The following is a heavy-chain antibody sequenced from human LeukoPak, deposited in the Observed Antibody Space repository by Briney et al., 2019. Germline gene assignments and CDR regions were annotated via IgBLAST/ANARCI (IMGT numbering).Heavy chain of an antibody. CDR3: TKGNYYDLLRFFDH. Sequence: GGSLRLSCAASGFTFDDYAMHWVRQAPGKGLEWVSGISWNGGSIGYANSVKGRFTISRDNAKNSLYLQMNSLRAEDTALYYCTKGNYYDLLRFFDHWGQGTLVTVSS. V-gene: IGHV3-9*01. D-gene: IGHD3-22*01. CDR1: GFTFDDYA. CDR2: ISWNGGSI. J-gene: IGHJ4*02.